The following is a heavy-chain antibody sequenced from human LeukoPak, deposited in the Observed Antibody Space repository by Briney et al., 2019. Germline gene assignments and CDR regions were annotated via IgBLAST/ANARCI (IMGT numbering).Heavy chain of an antibody. CDR3: ARLPTYYFWSGYLYGMDV. J-gene: IGHJ6*02. CDR2: IYYSGST. CDR1: GVSISSYY. V-gene: IGHV4-59*08. D-gene: IGHD3-3*01. Sequence: SETLSLTCTVSGVSISSYYWSWLRQPPGKGLEWIGYIYYSGSTNYNPSLKSRVTISVDTSKNQFCLKLSSVTTADTAMYYCARLPTYYFWSGYLYGMDVWGQGTTVTVSS.